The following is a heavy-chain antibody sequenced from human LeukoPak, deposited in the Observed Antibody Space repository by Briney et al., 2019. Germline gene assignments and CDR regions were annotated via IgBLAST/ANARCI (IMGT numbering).Heavy chain of an antibody. CDR2: FDPEDGET. CDR3: ATDLPQWSYFDWLLPFDY. V-gene: IGHV1-24*01. CDR1: GYTLTELS. J-gene: IGHJ4*02. Sequence: ASVKVSCKVSGYTLTELSMHWVRQAPGKGLEWMGGFDPEDGETIYAQKFQGRVTMTEDTSTDTAYMELSSLRSEDTAVHYCATDLPQWSYFDWLLPFDYWGQGTLVTVSS. D-gene: IGHD3-9*01.